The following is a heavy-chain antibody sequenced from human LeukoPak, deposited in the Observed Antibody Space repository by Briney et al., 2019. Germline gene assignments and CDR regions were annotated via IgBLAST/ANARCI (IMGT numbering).Heavy chain of an antibody. CDR1: GFTFSSYW. CDR2: IKQDGSEK. CDR3: ASVLLELAYYYGMDV. D-gene: IGHD1-7*01. V-gene: IGHV3-7*01. Sequence: GGSLRLSCAASGFTFSSYWMSWVRQAPGKGLEWVANIKQDGSEKYYVDSVKGRFTISRDNAKNSLYLQMNSLRAEDTAVYYCASVLLELAYYYGMDVWGQGTTVTVSS. J-gene: IGHJ6*02.